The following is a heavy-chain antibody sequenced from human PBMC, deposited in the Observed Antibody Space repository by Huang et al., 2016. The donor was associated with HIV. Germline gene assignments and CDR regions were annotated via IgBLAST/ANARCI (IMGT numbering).Heavy chain of an antibody. Sequence: QVQLVQSGSELMRPGSSVKVSCKASGYLFTKYGIHWVRQAPGQGLEGMGGINTDTGNPTYAQGFTGRFVFSLDTSVNTAYLQISRLKTEDTAVYYCARGDLWFYYMDVWGKGTTVTVSS. V-gene: IGHV7-4-1*02. D-gene: IGHD3-16*01. CDR1: GYLFTKYG. CDR3: ARGDLWFYYMDV. J-gene: IGHJ6*03. CDR2: INTDTGNP.